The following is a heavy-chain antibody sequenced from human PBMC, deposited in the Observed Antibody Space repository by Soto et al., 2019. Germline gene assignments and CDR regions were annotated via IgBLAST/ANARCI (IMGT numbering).Heavy chain of an antibody. CDR3: AHSLYYDSSGNPRMNDY. Sequence: QITLKESGPTLVKPTQTLTLTCTFSGFSLSTSGVGVGWIRQPPGKALEWLALIYWDDDKRYSPSLKSRLTITKDTSKNQVVLTMTNMDPVDTATYYCAHSLYYDSSGNPRMNDYWGQGTLVTVSS. CDR1: GFSLSTSGVG. J-gene: IGHJ4*02. CDR2: IYWDDDK. D-gene: IGHD3-22*01. V-gene: IGHV2-5*02.